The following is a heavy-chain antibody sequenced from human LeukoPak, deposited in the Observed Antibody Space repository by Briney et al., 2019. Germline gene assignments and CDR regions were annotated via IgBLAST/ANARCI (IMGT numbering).Heavy chain of an antibody. Sequence: PSETLSLTCTVSGGAISTYYWSWIRQPAGKGLEWIGHIHPSGSSNFNPSLKSRVTMSVDTSKNQFSLKLSSVTAADTAVYYCARVGRYGSGSSTFDYWGQGTLVTVSS. J-gene: IGHJ4*02. CDR2: IHPSGSS. CDR1: GGAISTYY. CDR3: ARVGRYGSGSSTFDY. V-gene: IGHV4-4*07. D-gene: IGHD3-10*01.